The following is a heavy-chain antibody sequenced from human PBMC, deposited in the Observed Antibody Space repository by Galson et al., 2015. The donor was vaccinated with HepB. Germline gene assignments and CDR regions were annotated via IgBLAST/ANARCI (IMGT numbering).Heavy chain of an antibody. D-gene: IGHD7-27*01. CDR3: ARDLTGPRWDRRGWFDP. CDR2: IYYSGST. Sequence: SEPLSLTCTVSGGSISSYYWSWIRQPPGKGLEWIGYIYYSGSTNYNPSLKSRVTISVDTSKNQFSLKLSSVTAADTAVYYCARDLTGPRWDRRGWFDPWGQGTLVTVSS. CDR1: GGSISSYY. J-gene: IGHJ5*02. V-gene: IGHV4-59*01.